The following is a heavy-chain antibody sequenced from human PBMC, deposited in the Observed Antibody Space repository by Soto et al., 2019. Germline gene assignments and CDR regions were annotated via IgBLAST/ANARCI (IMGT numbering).Heavy chain of an antibody. J-gene: IGHJ4*02. CDR3: ARAETSGIHYFDY. CDR1: GGYINSYY. D-gene: IGHD6-13*01. Sequence: PSETLSLTCAVSGGYINSYYWRWMRQPPGKGLECMGYVYYSGSTNYNPSLKSRVTISVDTSKSQISLRLKSVTAADTALYYCARAETSGIHYFDYWGQGILVTVSS. CDR2: VYYSGST. V-gene: IGHV4-59*01.